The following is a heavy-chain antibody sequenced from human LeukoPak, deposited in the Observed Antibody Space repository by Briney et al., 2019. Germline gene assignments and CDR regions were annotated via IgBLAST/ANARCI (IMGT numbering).Heavy chain of an antibody. D-gene: IGHD5-18*01. Sequence: GGSLRLSCAASAFTFSSYGMHWVRQAPGKGLEWVAYIQYDRTNEQYAHSVKGRFRISRDNSNNILYLQMNSLRTEDTAVYYCARAGNGMDTAMVRWGQGTLVTVSS. J-gene: IGHJ4*02. V-gene: IGHV3-30*02. CDR1: AFTFSSYG. CDR3: ARAGNGMDTAMVR. CDR2: IQYDRTNE.